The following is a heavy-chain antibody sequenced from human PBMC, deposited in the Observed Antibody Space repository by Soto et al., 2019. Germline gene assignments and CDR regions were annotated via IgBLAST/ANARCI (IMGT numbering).Heavy chain of an antibody. CDR3: ARESGGATATLDYYYFYMDV. CDR1: GDSFNDYY. V-gene: IGHV1-2*02. Sequence: VQLVRSGAEVKKPGASVKVSCKTSGDSFNDYYIHWVRQAPGQGLEWMGWINPNGGGTKYAQRFQGRVTVTRDTSIRTVYMELSSLRSDDTAVYYCARESGGATATLDYYYFYMDVWGKGTTVTVSS. D-gene: IGHD5-12*01. J-gene: IGHJ6*03. CDR2: INPNGGGT.